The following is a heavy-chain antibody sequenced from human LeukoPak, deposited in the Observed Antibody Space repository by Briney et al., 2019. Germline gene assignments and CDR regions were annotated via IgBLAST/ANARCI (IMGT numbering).Heavy chain of an antibody. J-gene: IGHJ4*02. D-gene: IGHD5-12*01. V-gene: IGHV1-69*13. CDR3: ASNSYSGYDLVYFDY. CDR2: IIPIFGTA. Sequence: ASVKVSCKASGGTFSSYAISWVRQAPGQGLEWMGGIIPIFGTANYAQKFQGRVTITADESTSTAYMELSSLRSEDTAVYYCASNSYSGYDLVYFDYWGQGTLVTVSS. CDR1: GGTFSSYA.